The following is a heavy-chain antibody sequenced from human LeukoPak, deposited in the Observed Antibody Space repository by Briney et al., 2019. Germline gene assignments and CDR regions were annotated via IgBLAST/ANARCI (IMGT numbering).Heavy chain of an antibody. CDR3: TAITYYYDSSGYYPDY. D-gene: IGHD3-22*01. J-gene: IGHJ4*02. CDR2: IKSKTDGGTT. CDR1: GGSISNYY. V-gene: IGHV3-15*01. Sequence: ETLSLTCTVSGGSISNYYWSWVRQAPGKGLEWVGRIKSKTDGGTTDYAAPVKGRFTISRDDSKNTLYLQMNSLKTEDTAVYYCTAITYYYDSSGYYPDYWGQGTLVTVSS.